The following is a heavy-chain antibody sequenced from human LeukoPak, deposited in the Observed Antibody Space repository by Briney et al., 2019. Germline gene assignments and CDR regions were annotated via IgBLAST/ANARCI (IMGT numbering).Heavy chain of an antibody. D-gene: IGHD3-10*01. CDR1: GGSISSYY. Sequence: SETLSLTCTVSGGSISSYYWSWIRQPPGKGLEWIGYIYYSGIINYNPSLKSRVTISVDTSKNQFSLKLTSVTATDTAVYYCARQTRTYDYESGNYYKEDFWGQGTLVIVSS. V-gene: IGHV4-59*08. CDR2: IYYSGII. J-gene: IGHJ4*02. CDR3: ARQTRTYDYESGNYYKEDF.